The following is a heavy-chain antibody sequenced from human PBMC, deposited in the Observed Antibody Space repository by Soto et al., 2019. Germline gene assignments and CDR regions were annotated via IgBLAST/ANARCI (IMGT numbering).Heavy chain of an antibody. CDR3: AKLALYYYDSSGYYD. CDR2: ISGSGGST. J-gene: IGHJ4*02. V-gene: IGHV3-23*01. Sequence: GGSLRLSCAASGFTFSSYAMSWVRQAPGKGLEWVSAISGSGGSTYYADSVKGRFTISRDNSKNTLYLQMNSLRAEDTAVYYCAKLALYYYDSSGYYDWSQGPLVTVSS. D-gene: IGHD3-22*01. CDR1: GFTFSSYA.